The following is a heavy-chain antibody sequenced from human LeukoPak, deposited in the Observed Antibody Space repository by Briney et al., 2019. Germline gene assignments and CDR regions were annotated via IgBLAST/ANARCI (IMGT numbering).Heavy chain of an antibody. CDR3: ARDPEYSSSSVDY. V-gene: IGHV3-33*01. Sequence: RSLRLSCAASGFTFSNYGMHWVRQAPGKGLEWVAVIWYDGSNKYYADSVKGRFTISRDNSKNTLYLQMNSLRAEDTAVYYCARDPEYSSSSVDYWGQGTLVTVSS. J-gene: IGHJ4*02. CDR2: IWYDGSNK. D-gene: IGHD6-6*01. CDR1: GFTFSNYG.